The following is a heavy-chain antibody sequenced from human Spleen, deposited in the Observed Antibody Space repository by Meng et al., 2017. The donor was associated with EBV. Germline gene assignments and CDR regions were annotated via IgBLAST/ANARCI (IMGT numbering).Heavy chain of an antibody. Sequence: QVQLVESGGGLVKPGGSLRLSCAASGFTFSDYHMSWMRQAPGKGLEWVSYISTSGNTIYYADSVKGRFTISRDDARNSLYLQMNSLRAEDTAAYYCATHDTSGYLNYWGQGTLVTVSS. CDR1: GFTFSDYH. D-gene: IGHD3-22*01. V-gene: IGHV3-11*01. J-gene: IGHJ4*02. CDR3: ATHDTSGYLNY. CDR2: ISTSGNTI.